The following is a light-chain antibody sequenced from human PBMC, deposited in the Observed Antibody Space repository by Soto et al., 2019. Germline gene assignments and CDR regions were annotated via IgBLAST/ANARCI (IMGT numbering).Light chain of an antibody. Sequence: QSVLTHPRSVSGSPGQSVTISCTGTSSDVGGYDHVSWYQYHPDKAPKLIIYDVAKRPSGVPGRFSGSKSGNTASLTISGLQAQDGADYYCCSSADSYTFIFGSGTKVTVL. V-gene: IGLV2-11*01. CDR2: DVA. CDR3: CSSADSYTFI. CDR1: SSDVGGYDH. J-gene: IGLJ1*01.